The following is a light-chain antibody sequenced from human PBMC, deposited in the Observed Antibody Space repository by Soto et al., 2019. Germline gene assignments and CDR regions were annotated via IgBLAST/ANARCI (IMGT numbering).Light chain of an antibody. J-gene: IGKJ5*01. CDR3: QQYNKWPPIT. CDR2: GIS. V-gene: IGKV3-15*01. Sequence: EIVLTQSPGTLSLSPGERATLSCRASQSVRSSYLAWYQQKPGQPPRLLIYGISTRATGIPARFSGSGSGTEFTLTISSLQSEDFAVYYCQQYNKWPPITFGQGTRLEIK. CDR1: QSVRSSY.